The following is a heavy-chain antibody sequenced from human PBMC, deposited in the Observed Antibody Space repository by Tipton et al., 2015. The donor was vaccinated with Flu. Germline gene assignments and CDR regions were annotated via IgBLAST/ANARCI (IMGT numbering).Heavy chain of an antibody. V-gene: IGHV4-31*03. CDR1: GGSISSGGYY. CDR2: IYYSGST. Sequence: TLSLTCTVSGGSISSGGYYWSWIRQHPGKGLEWIGYIYYSGSTYYNPSLKSRVTISVDTSKNQFSLKLSSVTAADTAVYYCARDLRESVRPGSAGRDYYCYYGMDVWGQGTTVTVSS. J-gene: IGHJ6*02. D-gene: IGHD5/OR15-5a*01. CDR3: ARDLRESVRPGSAGRDYYCYYGMDV.